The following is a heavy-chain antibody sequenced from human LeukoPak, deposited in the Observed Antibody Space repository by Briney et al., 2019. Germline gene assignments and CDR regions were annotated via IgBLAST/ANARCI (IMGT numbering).Heavy chain of an antibody. V-gene: IGHV3-48*02. J-gene: IGHJ4*02. CDR3: ASLGPTLYTSGYPGLHY. D-gene: IGHD3-22*01. CDR1: GFSVSNSN. Sequence: GGSLRLSCAASGFSVSNSNLNWVRQARGKGLEWVSFISESGTAKYYAESVKGRFTISRDIAKNSVYLQMNSLRDEDTAVYYCASLGPTLYTSGYPGLHYWGQGTLVTVSS. CDR2: ISESGTAK.